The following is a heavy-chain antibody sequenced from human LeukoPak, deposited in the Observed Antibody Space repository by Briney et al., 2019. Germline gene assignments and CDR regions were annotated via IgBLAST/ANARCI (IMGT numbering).Heavy chain of an antibody. D-gene: IGHD3-10*01. CDR2: IYHSGST. CDR1: GDSISSGGYS. V-gene: IGHV4-30-2*01. J-gene: IGHJ4*02. CDR3: ARARYYGSGSYYYFDY. Sequence: SETLSLTGAVPGDSISSGGYSWSWIRQPPGKGLEWIGYIYHSGSTYYNPSLKSRATISVDRSKNHLSLKLSSVTAADTAVYYCARARYYGSGSYYYFDYWGQGTLVTVSS.